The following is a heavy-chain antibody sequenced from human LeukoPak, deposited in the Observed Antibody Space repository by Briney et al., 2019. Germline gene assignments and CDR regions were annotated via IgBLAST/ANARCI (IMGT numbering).Heavy chain of an antibody. CDR1: GYTFTGYY. CDR2: INPNSGGT. D-gene: IGHD3-10*01. CDR3: ASALGLISFDY. J-gene: IGHJ4*02. Sequence: ASVKVSCKASGYTFTGYYMHWVRQAPGQGLEWMGWINPNSGGTNYAQKFQGRVTMTRDTSTSTVYMELSSLRSEDTAVYYCASALGLISFDYWGQGTLVTVSS. V-gene: IGHV1-2*02.